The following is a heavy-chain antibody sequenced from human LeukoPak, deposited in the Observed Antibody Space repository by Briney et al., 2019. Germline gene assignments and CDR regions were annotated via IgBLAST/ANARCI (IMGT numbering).Heavy chain of an antibody. Sequence: GGSVKVSCMASGYSLTGYHLHWVRPAPGQGLEWMGRINPKSGGTNYAQKFQVRVTMTRDSAISTAYMKLSRLRSDDTAVYYCARDLLMVGPANWVDPWGQGTLVTVSS. CDR1: GYSLTGYH. J-gene: IGHJ5*02. V-gene: IGHV1-2*06. CDR2: INPKSGGT. CDR3: ARDLLMVGPANWVDP. D-gene: IGHD3-10*01.